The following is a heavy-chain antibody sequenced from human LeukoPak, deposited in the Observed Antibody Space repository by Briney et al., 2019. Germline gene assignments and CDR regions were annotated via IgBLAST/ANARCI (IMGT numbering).Heavy chain of an antibody. Sequence: ASVKVSCKASGYTFTGYYMHWVRQAPGQGVEWMGWINPNSGGANYAQKFQGRVTMTRDTSISTAYMELSRLRSDDTAVYYCARGGVRYFDWLPLDYWGQGTLVTVSS. CDR1: GYTFTGYY. CDR3: ARGGVRYFDWLPLDY. CDR2: INPNSGGA. V-gene: IGHV1-2*02. D-gene: IGHD3-9*01. J-gene: IGHJ4*02.